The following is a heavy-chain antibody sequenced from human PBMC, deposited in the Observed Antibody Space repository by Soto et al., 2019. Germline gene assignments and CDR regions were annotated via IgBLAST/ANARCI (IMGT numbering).Heavy chain of an antibody. CDR2: ISAYNGNT. CDR1: GYTFTSYG. Sequence: QVQLVQSGAEVKKPGASVKVSCKASGYTFTSYGISWVRQAPGQGLEWMGWISAYNGNTNYAQKLQGRVTMTTDTTTSTAYKELRSLRSDDTAVYYCARAYCTNGVCYFQLDYWGQGTLVTVSS. D-gene: IGHD2-8*01. J-gene: IGHJ4*02. CDR3: ARAYCTNGVCYFQLDY. V-gene: IGHV1-18*01.